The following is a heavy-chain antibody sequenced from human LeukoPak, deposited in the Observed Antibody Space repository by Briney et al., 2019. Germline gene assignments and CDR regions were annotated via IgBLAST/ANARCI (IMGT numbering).Heavy chain of an antibody. CDR2: IYYSGST. J-gene: IGHJ4*02. Sequence: SETLSLTCTVSGGSISSSSYYCGWIRQPPGKGLEGIGSIYYSGSTYYNPSLKSRVTISVDTSKNQFSLKLSSVTAADTAVYYCARRTNVGDSSGYYYYDYFDYWGQGTLVTVSS. V-gene: IGHV4-39*01. D-gene: IGHD3-22*01. CDR1: GGSISSSSYY. CDR3: ARRTNVGDSSGYYYYDYFDY.